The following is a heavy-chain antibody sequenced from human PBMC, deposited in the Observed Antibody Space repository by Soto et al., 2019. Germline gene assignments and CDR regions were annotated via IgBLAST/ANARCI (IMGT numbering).Heavy chain of an antibody. CDR2: INHSGSS. CDR3: ARGSIPSRRAFGY. J-gene: IGHJ4*01. Sequence: PSETLSLTCVVSGGSFSGNYWTWIRQPPGKGLEWIGEINHSGSSNYNPSLKSRVTISVDTSKNQFSVRLNSVTAADTAVYYCARGSIPSRRAFGYWG. D-gene: IGHD6-6*01. CDR1: GGSFSGNY. V-gene: IGHV4-34*01.